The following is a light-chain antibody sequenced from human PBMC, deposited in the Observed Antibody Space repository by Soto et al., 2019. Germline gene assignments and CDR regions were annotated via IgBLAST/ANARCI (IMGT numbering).Light chain of an antibody. CDR1: QSVSNNY. CDR2: GAS. J-gene: IGKJ5*01. V-gene: IGKV3-20*01. CDR3: QQYGSSPIP. Sequence: EIVLTQSPVTLSLSPGERATLSCRASQSVSNNYLAWYQQKPGQAPRLLIYGASSRATGIPDRFSGSGSGTDFTLTISRLEPEDFAVYYCQQYGSSPIPFGQGTRLEIK.